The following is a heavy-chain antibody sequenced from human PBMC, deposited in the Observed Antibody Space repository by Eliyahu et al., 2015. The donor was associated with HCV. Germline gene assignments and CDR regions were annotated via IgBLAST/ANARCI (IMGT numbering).Heavy chain of an antibody. Sequence: QVQLVQSGAEVKKPGXXVKVSCKASGYTFTSXGIXXXRQAPGQGLEWMGWISAYNGNTNYAQKLQGRVTMTTDTSTSTAYMELRSLRSDDTAVYYCARDTIFGVSFDYWGQGTLVTVSS. D-gene: IGHD3-3*01. CDR3: ARDTIFGVSFDY. CDR1: GYTFTSXG. J-gene: IGHJ4*02. V-gene: IGHV1-18*01. CDR2: ISAYNGNT.